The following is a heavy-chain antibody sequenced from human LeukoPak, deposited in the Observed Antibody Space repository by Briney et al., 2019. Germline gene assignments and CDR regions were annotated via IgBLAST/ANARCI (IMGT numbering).Heavy chain of an antibody. Sequence: GASVKVSCKASGYTFTSYGISWVRQAPGQGLEWMGWISAYNGNTNYAQKLQGRVTMTTDTSTSTAYMELRSLRSDDTAVYYCARDLMYYDSSGLDAFDIRGQGTMVTVSS. V-gene: IGHV1-18*01. J-gene: IGHJ3*02. CDR1: GYTFTSYG. D-gene: IGHD3-22*01. CDR3: ARDLMYYDSSGLDAFDI. CDR2: ISAYNGNT.